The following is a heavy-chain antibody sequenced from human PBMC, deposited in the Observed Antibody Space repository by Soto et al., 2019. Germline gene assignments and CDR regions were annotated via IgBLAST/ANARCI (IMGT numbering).Heavy chain of an antibody. Sequence: GGSLRLSCATSGFALSNYWMTWVRQAPGKGLEWVANINQDESVKNYVDSVKGRFTIFRDNAGNSLFLQMDSLTAEDTAVYYCARDVHYFDYWGQGGLVTVSS. CDR1: GFALSNYW. CDR2: INQDESVK. V-gene: IGHV3-7*01. CDR3: ARDVHYFDY. D-gene: IGHD1-1*01. J-gene: IGHJ4*02.